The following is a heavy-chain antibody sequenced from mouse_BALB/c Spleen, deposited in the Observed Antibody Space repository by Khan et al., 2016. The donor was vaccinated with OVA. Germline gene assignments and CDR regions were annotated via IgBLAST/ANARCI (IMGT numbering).Heavy chain of an antibody. V-gene: IGHV1-20*02. Sequence: EVQLQESGPELVKPGASVKISCKASGYSFTGYFMNWVMQSHGKSLEWIGRINPHIGETFYNQKFRDKASLTVDESSSTAHMELRSLASEDSAVYYGGRAYGGDFDYWGQGTTLTVSS. CDR2: INPHIGET. CDR1: GYSFTGYF. D-gene: IGHD1-1*02. J-gene: IGHJ2*01. CDR3: GRAYGGDFDY.